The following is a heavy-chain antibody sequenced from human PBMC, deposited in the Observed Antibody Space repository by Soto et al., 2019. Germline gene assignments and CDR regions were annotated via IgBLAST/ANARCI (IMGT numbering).Heavy chain of an antibody. V-gene: IGHV4-34*01. CDR2: INHSGST. CDR3: ASRYCSSTSCYRPAPMDV. J-gene: IGHJ6*03. Sequence: QVQLQQWGAGLLKPSETLSLTCAVYGGSFSGYYWSWIRQPPGKGLEWIGEINHSGSTNYNPSLKRRVTISVDTSKNQFSLKLSSVTAADTAVYYCASRYCSSTSCYRPAPMDVWGKGTTVTVSS. CDR1: GGSFSGYY. D-gene: IGHD2-2*01.